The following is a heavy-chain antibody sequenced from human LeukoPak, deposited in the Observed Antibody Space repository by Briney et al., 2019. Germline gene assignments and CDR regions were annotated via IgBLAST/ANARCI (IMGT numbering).Heavy chain of an antibody. J-gene: IGHJ6*02. CDR2: INHSGST. Sequence: SETLSLTCAVYGGSFSGYYWSWIRQPPGKGLEWIGEINHSGSTNYNPSLKSRVTISVDTSKNQFSLKLSSVTAADTAVYYCARVDGGHYDFWSGYYTGEYYYYGMDVWGQGTTVTVSS. D-gene: IGHD3-3*01. CDR3: ARVDGGHYDFWSGYYTGEYYYYGMDV. CDR1: GGSFSGYY. V-gene: IGHV4-34*01.